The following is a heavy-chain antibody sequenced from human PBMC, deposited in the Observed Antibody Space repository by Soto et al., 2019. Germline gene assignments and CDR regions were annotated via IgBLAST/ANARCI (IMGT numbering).Heavy chain of an antibody. J-gene: IGHJ4*01. Sequence: PSETLSLTCTVSGYPISSGSYWGWIRQPPGKGPEWIASIYHGGTTFYNPSLKSRVTVSVDKSNNQFSLKLRSVTAADTAVYYCAKAPVMVVAGSTCDYWGHGTLVTVSS. CDR1: GYPISSGSY. D-gene: IGHD6-19*01. V-gene: IGHV4-38-2*02. CDR2: IYHGGTT. CDR3: AKAPVMVVAGSTCDY.